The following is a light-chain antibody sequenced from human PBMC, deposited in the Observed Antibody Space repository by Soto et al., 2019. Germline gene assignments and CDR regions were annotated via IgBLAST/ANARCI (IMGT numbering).Light chain of an antibody. CDR1: SSDVGGYNY. CDR3: CSYAGRYTYV. CDR2: DVS. V-gene: IGLV2-11*01. J-gene: IGLJ1*01. Sequence: QSVLTQPRSVSGSPGQSVTISCAGTSSDVGGYNYVSWYQQHPGKAPKLMIYDVSKRPSGVPDRFSGSKSGNTASLTISGLQADDEADYYCCSYAGRYTYVFGTGTKVPS.